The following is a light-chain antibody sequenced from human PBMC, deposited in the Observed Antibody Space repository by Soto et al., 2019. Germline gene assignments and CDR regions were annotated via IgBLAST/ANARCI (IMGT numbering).Light chain of an antibody. CDR2: WAS. Sequence: DIVMTQSQDSLAVSLGERATINCKSSQSVLYSSNNKNYLAWYQQKPGQPPKLLIYWASTRESGVPDRFSGSGSGTDFTLTISSLQAEDGAVYYCQQYYSTPPLTFGGGTKVEIK. J-gene: IGKJ4*01. CDR3: QQYYSTPPLT. V-gene: IGKV4-1*01. CDR1: QSVLYSSNNKNY.